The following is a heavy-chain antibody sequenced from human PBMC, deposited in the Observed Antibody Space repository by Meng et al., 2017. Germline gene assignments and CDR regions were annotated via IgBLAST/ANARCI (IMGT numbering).Heavy chain of an antibody. CDR2: IYYSGGT. CDR1: GGSISSYY. D-gene: IGHD6-19*01. Sequence: GSLRLSCTVSGGSISSYYWSWIRQPPGKGLEWIGYIYYSGGTNYNPSLKSRVTISVDTSKNQFSLKLSSVTAADTAVYYCARARIAVAGTSPFDYWGQGNRV. CDR3: ARARIAVAGTSPFDY. J-gene: IGHJ4*02. V-gene: IGHV4-59*01.